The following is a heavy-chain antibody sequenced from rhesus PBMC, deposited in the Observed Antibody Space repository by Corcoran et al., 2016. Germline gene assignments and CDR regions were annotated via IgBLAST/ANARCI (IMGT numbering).Heavy chain of an antibody. Sequence: QVQLQESGPGLVKPSETLSLPGAASGGSLRGYYWNWSPPPPGTGLEWIGYICGSSGSTYYNPSLKSRVTISTDTSKNQFSLKLSSVTAADTAVYYCARRDGTTQTWGQGVLVTVSS. CDR2: ICGSSGST. CDR3: ARRDGTTQT. V-gene: IGHV4-165*02. D-gene: IGHD1-20*01. CDR1: GGSLRGYY. J-gene: IGHJ4*01.